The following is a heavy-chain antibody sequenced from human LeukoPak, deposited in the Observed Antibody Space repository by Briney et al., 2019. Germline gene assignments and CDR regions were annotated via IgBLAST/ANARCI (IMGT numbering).Heavy chain of an antibody. CDR1: GYTFTNYV. Sequence: ASVKVSCKTSGYTFTNYVIHWVRQAPGQRLEWMGWINTGNGNTKYSQKFQGRVTITRDTSASTAYMEVNSLRFEDTAMYYCARVTGTYFDYWGQGTLVTVSS. D-gene: IGHD3-9*01. CDR3: ARVTGTYFDY. CDR2: INTGNGNT. J-gene: IGHJ4*02. V-gene: IGHV1-3*04.